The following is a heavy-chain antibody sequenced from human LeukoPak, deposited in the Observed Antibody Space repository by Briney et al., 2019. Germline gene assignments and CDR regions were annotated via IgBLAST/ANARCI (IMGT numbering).Heavy chain of an antibody. CDR1: GYTFTSYG. D-gene: IGHD5-12*01. Sequence: ASVKVSCKASGYTFTSYGISWVRQAPGQGLEWMGWISAHNGNTNYAQKLQGRVTMTTDTSTSTAYMELRSLRSDDTAVYYCARINSGYDTTYFDYWGQGTLVTVSS. J-gene: IGHJ4*02. V-gene: IGHV1-18*01. CDR3: ARINSGYDTTYFDY. CDR2: ISAHNGNT.